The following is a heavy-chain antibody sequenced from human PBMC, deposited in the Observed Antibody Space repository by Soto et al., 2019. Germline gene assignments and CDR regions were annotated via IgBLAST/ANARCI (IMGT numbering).Heavy chain of an antibody. CDR2: ISSSSSTI. V-gene: IGHV3-48*02. D-gene: IGHD3-3*01. J-gene: IGHJ4*02. CDR3: AREGVFWSGYPFDY. Sequence: EVQLVESGGGLVQPGGSLRLSFAASGFTFSNYSMNWVRQAPGKGLEWVSYISSSSSTIYYADSVKGRFTISRDNAKNSLYLQMNSLRDEDTAVYYCAREGVFWSGYPFDYWGQGTLVTVSS. CDR1: GFTFSNYS.